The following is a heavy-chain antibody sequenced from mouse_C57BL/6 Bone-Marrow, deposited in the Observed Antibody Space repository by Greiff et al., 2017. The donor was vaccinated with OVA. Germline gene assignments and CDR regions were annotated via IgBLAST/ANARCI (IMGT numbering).Heavy chain of an antibody. J-gene: IGHJ2*01. CDR1: GFTFSSYA. CDR2: ISDGGSYT. D-gene: IGHD1-1*01. V-gene: IGHV5-4*03. CDR3: ARAYYGSSYTDY. Sequence: EVMLVESGGGLVKPGGSLKLSCAASGFTFSSYAMSWVRQTPEKRLEWVATISDGGSYTYYPDNVKGRFTISRDNAKNNLYLQMSHLKSEDTAMYYCARAYYGSSYTDYWGQGPTLTVSS.